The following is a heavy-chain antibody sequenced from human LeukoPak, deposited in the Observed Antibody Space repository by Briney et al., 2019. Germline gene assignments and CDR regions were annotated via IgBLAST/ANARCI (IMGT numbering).Heavy chain of an antibody. V-gene: IGHV4-30-2*01. D-gene: IGHD3-22*01. CDR1: GGSISSGGYS. CDR3: ARALGPKDYYDSSVPFDAFDI. Sequence: KPSETLSLTCAVSGGSISSGGYSWSWIRQPPGKGLEWIGYIYHSGSTYYNPSLKSRVTISVDRSKNQFSLKLSSVTAADTAVYYCARALGPKDYYDSSVPFDAFDIWGQGTMVTVSS. J-gene: IGHJ3*02. CDR2: IYHSGST.